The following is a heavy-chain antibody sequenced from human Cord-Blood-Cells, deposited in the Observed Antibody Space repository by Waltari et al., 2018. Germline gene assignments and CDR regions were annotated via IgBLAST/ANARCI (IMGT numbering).Heavy chain of an antibody. CDR2: IYYRGST. CDR3: ARVDSSGYYYFAFDI. Sequence: QLQLQESGPGLVKPSETLSLTCTVSGGSISSSSYYWGWIRQPPGKGLEWIGSIYYRGSTYYIPSLKSRVTISVDTSKNQFSLKLSAVTAADTAVYYCARVDSSGYYYFAFDIWGQGTMVTVSS. D-gene: IGHD3-22*01. J-gene: IGHJ3*02. V-gene: IGHV4-39*01. CDR1: GGSISSSSYY.